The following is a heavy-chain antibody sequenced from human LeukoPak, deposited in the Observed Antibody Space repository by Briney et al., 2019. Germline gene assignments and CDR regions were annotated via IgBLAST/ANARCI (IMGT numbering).Heavy chain of an antibody. CDR3: AKAPGTTVTRGFDY. CDR1: GFTFSSYA. V-gene: IGHV3-23*01. Sequence: GGSLRLSCAASGFTFSSYAVSWARQAPGKGLEWVSAISGSGNSTFYANSVKGRFTISRDISKNTLYLQMNSLRAEDTAVYYCAKAPGTTVTRGFDYWGQGTLVTVSS. CDR2: ISGSGNST. D-gene: IGHD4-17*01. J-gene: IGHJ4*02.